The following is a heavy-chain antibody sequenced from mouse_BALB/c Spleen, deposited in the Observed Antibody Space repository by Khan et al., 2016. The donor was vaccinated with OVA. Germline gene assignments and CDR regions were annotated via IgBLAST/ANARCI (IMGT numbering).Heavy chain of an antibody. V-gene: IGHV14-1*02. J-gene: IGHJ3*01. CDR1: GFNIKDYY. CDR3: ARAGYSPWFAY. D-gene: IGHD2-3*01. Sequence: VHVKQSGAELVRPGALVKLSCKASGFNIKDYYIHWVKQRPEQGLEWIGWIDPENGNTIYDPKFQGKANITADTSSNTAYRHCSSLTSEDTAGYYCARAGYSPWFAYWGQGTLVTVSA. CDR2: IDPENGNT.